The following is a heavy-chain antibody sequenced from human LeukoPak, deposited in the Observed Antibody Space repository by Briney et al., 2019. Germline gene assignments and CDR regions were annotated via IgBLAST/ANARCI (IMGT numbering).Heavy chain of an antibody. CDR1: GGSFSDYW. D-gene: IGHD2-21*02. J-gene: IGHJ4*02. CDR2: VNHSGRT. Sequence: SETLSLTCAVYGGSFSDYWWTWIRQSPGKGLEWIGEVNHSGRTNYNPSLKSRVSISVDTSKNQFSLKLSSVTAADTAVYYCARATRSDYYSHWGQGTLVTVSS. CDR3: ARATRSDYYSH. V-gene: IGHV4-34*01.